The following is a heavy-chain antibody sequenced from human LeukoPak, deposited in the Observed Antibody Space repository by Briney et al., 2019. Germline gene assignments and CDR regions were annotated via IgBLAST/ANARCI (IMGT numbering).Heavy chain of an antibody. J-gene: IGHJ4*02. CDR1: GFTFRDAG. CDR3: TTDGGNWNYDY. CDR2: IKSKTDGGTT. Sequence: PGGSLRLSCVASGFTFRDAGMSWVRQAPGKGLEWVGRIKSKTDGGTTDYAAPVKGRFTISRDDSKNTLYLQMNSLKTEDTAVYYCTTDGGNWNYDYWGQGTLVTVSS. D-gene: IGHD1-7*01. V-gene: IGHV3-15*01.